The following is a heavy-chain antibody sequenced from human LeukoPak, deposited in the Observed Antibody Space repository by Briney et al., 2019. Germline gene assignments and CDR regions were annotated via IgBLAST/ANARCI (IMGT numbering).Heavy chain of an antibody. D-gene: IGHD2-8*01. J-gene: IGHJ4*02. Sequence: GGSLRLSCAASEFSVGSNYMTWVRQAPGKGLEWVSVIYSGGSTYYADSVKGRFTISRDNSKNTLYLQMNSLRAEDTAVYYCAKDPDCTSGICYTFFDYWGQGTLVTVSS. CDR1: EFSVGSNY. CDR3: AKDPDCTSGICYTFFDY. CDR2: IYSGGST. V-gene: IGHV3-53*01.